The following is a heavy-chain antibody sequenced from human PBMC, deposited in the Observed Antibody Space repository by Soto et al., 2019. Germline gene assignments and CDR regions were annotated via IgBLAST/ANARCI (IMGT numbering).Heavy chain of an antibody. J-gene: IGHJ5*02. CDR3: AREWGYYPNWFDP. D-gene: IGHD3-22*01. Sequence: ASVKVSCKASGGTFSSYAISWVRQAPGQGLEWMGGIIPIFGTANYAQKFQGRVTITADESTSTAYMELSSLRSEDTAVYYCAREWGYYPNWFDPWGQGTLVTVSS. CDR1: GGTFSSYA. CDR2: IIPIFGTA. V-gene: IGHV1-69*13.